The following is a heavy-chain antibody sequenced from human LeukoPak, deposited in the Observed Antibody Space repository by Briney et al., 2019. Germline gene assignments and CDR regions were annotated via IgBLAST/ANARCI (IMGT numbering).Heavy chain of an antibody. D-gene: IGHD6-13*01. Sequence: AAGSLRLSCAASGFTFSSYAMSWDRQAPGKVLEWVSAISGSGGSTYYANSGKGRFTISRDNSKNTLYLQMNSLRAEDTAVYYCAKGYRQGHQLVRDYGMDVWGQGTTVTVSS. V-gene: IGHV3-23*01. CDR1: GFTFSSYA. CDR3: AKGYRQGHQLVRDYGMDV. J-gene: IGHJ6*02. CDR2: ISGSGGST.